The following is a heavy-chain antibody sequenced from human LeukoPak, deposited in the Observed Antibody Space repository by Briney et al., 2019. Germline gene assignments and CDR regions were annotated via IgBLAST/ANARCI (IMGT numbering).Heavy chain of an antibody. CDR3: AREGAIAPDLFDY. CDR1: GFTFSIYG. J-gene: IGHJ4*02. V-gene: IGHV3-33*01. Sequence: GGSLRLSCAASGFTFSIYGIHWVRQAPGRGLEWVAVIWSDGSNKYYADSVKGRFTISRDNSKNSLYLQMNSLRAEDTAVYYCAREGAIAPDLFDYWGQGALVTVSS. D-gene: IGHD6-13*01. CDR2: IWSDGSNK.